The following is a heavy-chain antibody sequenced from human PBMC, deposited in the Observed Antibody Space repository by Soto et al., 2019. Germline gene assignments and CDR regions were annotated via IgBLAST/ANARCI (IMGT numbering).Heavy chain of an antibody. CDR1: GGSSISYY. Sequence: ASETLSLTCTVSGGSSISYYWSWIRQPPGKGLEWIGYIYYSGSTNYNPSLKSRVTISVDTSKNQFSLKLTSVTAADTAVYYCASLFCSSTSWLDSWGQGTPVTVSS. J-gene: IGHJ5*01. CDR2: IYYSGST. D-gene: IGHD2-2*01. V-gene: IGHV4-59*08. CDR3: ASLFCSSTSWLDS.